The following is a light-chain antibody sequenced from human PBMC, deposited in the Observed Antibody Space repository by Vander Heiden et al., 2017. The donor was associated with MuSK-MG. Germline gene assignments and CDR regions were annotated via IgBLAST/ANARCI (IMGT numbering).Light chain of an antibody. CDR1: SRDVGRNNF. CDR2: EVS. CDR3: SSSGGNNDVK. V-gene: IGLV2-8*01. J-gene: IGLJ2*01. Sequence: QSALTQPPSASGSPGQPVTISCTGTSRDVGRNNFVAWYQQHPGNAPKLIRNEVSRRPSGVPGRFSGSKSGNTASRTVSGLQADDEGDYDCSSSGGNNDVKFGGGTKLTVL.